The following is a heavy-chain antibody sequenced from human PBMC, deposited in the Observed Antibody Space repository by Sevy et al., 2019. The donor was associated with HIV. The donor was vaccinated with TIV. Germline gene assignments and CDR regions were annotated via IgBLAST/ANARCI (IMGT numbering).Heavy chain of an antibody. D-gene: IGHD2-15*01. J-gene: IGHJ5*02. CDR2: INPSSGGT. CDR3: ARQVDNWFDP. V-gene: IGHV1-2*02. Sequence: ASVKVSCETSGYTFTYYYIHWVRQAPGQGLGWMGWINPSSGGTQYAQKFQGRVSVTSDTSRRTSYMELRRLGSDETALYYCARQVDNWFDPWGQGTPVTVSS. CDR1: GYTFTYYY.